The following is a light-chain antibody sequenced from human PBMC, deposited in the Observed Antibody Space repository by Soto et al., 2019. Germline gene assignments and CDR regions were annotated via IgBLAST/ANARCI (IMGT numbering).Light chain of an antibody. CDR1: QSVSSN. V-gene: IGKV3-15*01. Sequence: EIVMTQSPATLSVSPGERATLSCRASQSVSSNLAWYQQKPGQAPRLLIYGASTWATGIPARFSGSGSGTEFTLTISSLQSEDFAVYHCQQYNNWPMYTFGQGTKLEIK. CDR2: GAS. J-gene: IGKJ2*01. CDR3: QQYNNWPMYT.